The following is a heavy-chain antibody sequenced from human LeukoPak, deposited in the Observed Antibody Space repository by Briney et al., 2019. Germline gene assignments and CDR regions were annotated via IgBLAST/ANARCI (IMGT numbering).Heavy chain of an antibody. V-gene: IGHV3-7*01. J-gene: IGHJ4*02. Sequence: PGGSLRLSCAASGFTFSSYWMSWVRQAPGKGLEWVANIKQDGSEKYYVDSVKGRFTISRDNAKNSLYLQMNSLRAEDTDVYYCARFNDNWNYYVIDYWGQGTLVTVSS. CDR3: ARFNDNWNYYVIDY. CDR2: IKQDGSEK. CDR1: GFTFSSYW. D-gene: IGHD1-7*01.